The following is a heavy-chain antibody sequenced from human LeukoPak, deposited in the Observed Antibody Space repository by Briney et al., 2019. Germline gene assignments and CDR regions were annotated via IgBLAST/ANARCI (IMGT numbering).Heavy chain of an antibody. J-gene: IGHJ5*02. V-gene: IGHV4-30-4*01. CDR3: AREYCSSTSCYESWFDP. Sequence: PSQTLSLTRTVSGGSISSGDYYWSWIRQPPGKGLEWIGYIYYSGSTYYNPSLKSRVTISVDTSKNQFSLKLSSVTAADTAVYYCAREYCSSTSCYESWFDPWGQGTLVTVSS. D-gene: IGHD2-2*01. CDR2: IYYSGST. CDR1: GGSISSGDYY.